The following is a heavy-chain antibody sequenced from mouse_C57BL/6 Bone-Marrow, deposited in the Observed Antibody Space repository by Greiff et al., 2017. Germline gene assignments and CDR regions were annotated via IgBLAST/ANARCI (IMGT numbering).Heavy chain of an antibody. CDR1: GYTFTSYG. CDR2: IYPRSGNT. CDR3: ARPTTVGFDY. J-gene: IGHJ2*01. D-gene: IGHD1-1*01. Sequence: QVQLKQSGAELARPGASVKLSCKASGYTFTSYGISWVKQRTGQGLEWIGEIYPRSGNTYYNEKFKGKATLTADKSSSTAYMELRSLTSEDSAVYFCARPTTVGFDYWGQGTTLTVSS. V-gene: IGHV1-81*01.